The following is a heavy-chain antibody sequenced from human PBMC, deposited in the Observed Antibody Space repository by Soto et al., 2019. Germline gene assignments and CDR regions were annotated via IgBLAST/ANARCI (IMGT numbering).Heavy chain of an antibody. CDR2: IIPVFGTP. V-gene: IGHV1-69*06. CDR3: ARGGALSTSWYWGDGLDS. Sequence: QVQLVQSGAEVKKPGASVKVSCKASGYSFSSHAITWVRQAPGQGLEWMGGIIPVFGTPSYAQKFQGRVTISADKSTNTSSLELRSLRSEDTAVYYCARGGALSTSWYWGDGLDSWGQGTQVTVSS. CDR1: GYSFSSHA. J-gene: IGHJ4*02. D-gene: IGHD6-13*01.